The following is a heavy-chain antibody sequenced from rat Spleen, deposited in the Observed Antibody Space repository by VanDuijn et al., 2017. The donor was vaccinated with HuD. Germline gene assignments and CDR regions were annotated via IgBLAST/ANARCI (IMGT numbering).Heavy chain of an antibody. CDR1: GFTFSDYN. V-gene: IGHV2S54*01. J-gene: IGHJ3*01. Sequence: VQLVESGGGLVQPGRSLKLSCAASGFTFSDYNMAWVRQPPGKGLEWMGGIWGDGSTNYNSALKSRLSIRRDTSKNQFFLKVNSLQTEDTAIYFCTRTYGGYTSHWFAYWGQGSLVTVSS. CDR2: IWGDGST. CDR3: TRTYGGYTSHWFAY. D-gene: IGHD1-11*01.